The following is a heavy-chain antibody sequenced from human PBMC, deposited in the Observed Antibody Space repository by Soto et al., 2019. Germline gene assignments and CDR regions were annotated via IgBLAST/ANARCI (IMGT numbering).Heavy chain of an antibody. CDR1: GFTFSSYW. CDR3: ARDHSPYDFWSGYGESNWFDP. CDR2: IKQDGSEK. D-gene: IGHD3-3*01. V-gene: IGHV3-7*01. Sequence: PGGSLRLSCAASGFTFSSYWMSWVRQAPGKGLEWVANIKQDGSEKYYVDSVKGRFAISRDNAKNSLYLQMNSLRAEDTAVYYCARDHSPYDFWSGYGESNWFDPWGQGTLVTVSS. J-gene: IGHJ5*02.